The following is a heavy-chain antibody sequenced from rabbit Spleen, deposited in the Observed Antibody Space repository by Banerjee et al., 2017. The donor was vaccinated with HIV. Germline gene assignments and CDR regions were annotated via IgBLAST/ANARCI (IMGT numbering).Heavy chain of an antibody. D-gene: IGHD1-1*01. CDR2: IYNGDGST. V-gene: IGHV1S40*01. Sequence: QSLEESGGDLVKPGASLTLTCTASGFSFSSGYDMCWVRQAPGKGPEWIACIYNGDGSTYYASWARGRFTISKTSSTTVTLQLTSLTAADTATYFCARSGYVGGDYTWDLWGPGTLVTVS. CDR1: GFSFSSGYD. CDR3: ARSGYVGGDYTWDL. J-gene: IGHJ4*01.